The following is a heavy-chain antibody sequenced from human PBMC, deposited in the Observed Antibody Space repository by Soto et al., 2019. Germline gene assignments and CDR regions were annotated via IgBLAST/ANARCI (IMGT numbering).Heavy chain of an antibody. V-gene: IGHV1-58*01. CDR1: GFTFTSSA. CDR2: IVVGSGNT. D-gene: IGHD1-7*01. J-gene: IGHJ6*02. CDR3: AASRRDWNYGTDYYYYYGMDV. Sequence: ASVKVSCKASGFTFTSSAVQWVRQARGQRPEWIGWIVVGSGNTNYAQKFQERVTITRDMSTSTAYMELSSLRSEDTAVYYCAASRRDWNYGTDYYYYYGMDVWGQGTTVTVSS.